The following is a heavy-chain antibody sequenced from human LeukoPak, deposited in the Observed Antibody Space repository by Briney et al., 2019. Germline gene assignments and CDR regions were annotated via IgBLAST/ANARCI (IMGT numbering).Heavy chain of an antibody. V-gene: IGHV4-61*08. D-gene: IGHD3-22*01. CDR2: IYYSGST. J-gene: IGHJ3*02. Sequence: PSETLSLTCAVSGGSISSGGYSWSWIRQPPGKGLEWIGYIYYSGSTNYNPSLKSRVTISVDTSKNQFSLKLSSVTAADTAVYYCAGLYDSSGYYAFDIWGQGTMVTVSS. CDR3: AGLYDSSGYYAFDI. CDR1: GGSISSGGYS.